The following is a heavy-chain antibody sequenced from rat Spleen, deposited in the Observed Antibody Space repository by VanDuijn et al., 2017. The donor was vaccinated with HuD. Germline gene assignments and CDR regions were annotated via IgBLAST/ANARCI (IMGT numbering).Heavy chain of an antibody. J-gene: IGHJ4*01. D-gene: IGHD1-1*01. V-gene: IGHV5-58*01. Sequence: EVQLVETGGGLVQPGRSLKLSCVASGFTFSSYWMYWIRQAPGKGLEWISSINTDGGTTYYLDSVKGRFTISRNNAENTVYLQMNSLRSEDTSTYYWARQRTTPGDGGYLDYWGQGASVTVSS. CDR1: GFTFSSYW. CDR3: ARQRTTPGDGGYLDY. CDR2: INTDGGTT.